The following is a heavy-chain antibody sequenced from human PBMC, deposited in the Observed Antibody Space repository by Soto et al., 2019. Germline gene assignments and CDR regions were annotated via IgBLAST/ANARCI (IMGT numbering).Heavy chain of an antibody. D-gene: IGHD5-12*01. Sequence: SETLSLTCTVSGGSISSYYWSWIRQPPGKGLEWIGYIYYSGSTNYNPSLKSRVTISVDTSKNQFSLKLSSVTAADTAVYYCARHPEMATIIPYGMDVWGQGTTVTVSS. J-gene: IGHJ6*02. CDR2: IYYSGST. CDR1: GGSISSYY. CDR3: ARHPEMATIIPYGMDV. V-gene: IGHV4-59*08.